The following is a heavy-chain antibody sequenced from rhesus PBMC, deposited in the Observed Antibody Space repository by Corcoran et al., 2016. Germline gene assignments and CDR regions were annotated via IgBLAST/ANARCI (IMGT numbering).Heavy chain of an antibody. CDR2: IGNGGGST. D-gene: IGHD1-38*01. Sequence: EVQLVESGGGLVQPGGSLRVSCAASGFTFSSYGMSWVSQDPWRDVVWVSNIGNGGGSTYYADYSKVRFTISRDNSKNTLSLQMYSLRAEDTAVYYCATGPGYGLDSWGQGVVVTVSS. CDR3: ATGPGYGLDS. CDR1: GFTFSSYG. V-gene: IGHV3S5*01. J-gene: IGHJ6*01.